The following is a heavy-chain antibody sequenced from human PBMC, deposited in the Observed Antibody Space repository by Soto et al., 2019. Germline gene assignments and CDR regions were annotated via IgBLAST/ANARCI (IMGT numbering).Heavy chain of an antibody. J-gene: IGHJ4*02. CDR1: GFTSSSYS. D-gene: IGHD7-27*01. V-gene: IGHV3-21*01. CDR3: ARDHNWGSGYYFDY. Sequence: GGSLRLSCAASGFTSSSYSMNWVRQAPGKGLEWVSSISSSSSYIYYADSVKGRFTISRDNAKNSLYLQMNSLRAEDTAVYYCARDHNWGSGYYFDYWGQGTLVTVSS. CDR2: ISSSSSYI.